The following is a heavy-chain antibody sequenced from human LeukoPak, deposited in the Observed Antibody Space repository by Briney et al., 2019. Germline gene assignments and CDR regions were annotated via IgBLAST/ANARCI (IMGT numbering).Heavy chain of an antibody. Sequence: SETLSLTRTVSGDSISSYYWNWIRQPPGKGLEWIGYIYYSGSTNYNPSLKSRVTISVDTSKNQFSLKLSSVTAADTAVYYCARSGSYLDYWGQGTLVTVSS. V-gene: IGHV4-59*01. CDR3: ARSGSYLDY. J-gene: IGHJ4*02. CDR1: GDSISSYY. D-gene: IGHD1-26*01. CDR2: IYYSGST.